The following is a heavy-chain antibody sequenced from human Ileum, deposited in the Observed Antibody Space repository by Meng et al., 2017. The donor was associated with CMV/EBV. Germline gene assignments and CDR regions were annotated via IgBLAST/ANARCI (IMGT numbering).Heavy chain of an antibody. Sequence: QVQLQESGPGLVKPSQTLSLTCAVSGDFIRGGGFYWTWIRQPPGTALEWIGYIYFSGSTYYNPSLKSRVTISVDTAKNQFSLNLNSVTAADTAVYYCARGPGGDWFDPWGQGTLVTVSS. J-gene: IGHJ5*02. CDR2: IYFSGST. CDR1: GDFIRGGGFY. D-gene: IGHD3-16*01. V-gene: IGHV4-30-4*01. CDR3: ARGPGGDWFDP.